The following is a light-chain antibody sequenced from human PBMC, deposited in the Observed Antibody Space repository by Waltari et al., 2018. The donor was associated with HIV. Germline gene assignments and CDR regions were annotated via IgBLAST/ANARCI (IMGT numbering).Light chain of an antibody. V-gene: IGLV3-21*02. CDR3: QVWDTGSDQVV. Sequence: SYVLTQPPSESVAPGPTARVACGGKDIGSKTVHWYQQRPGQAPVLVVYDDSDRPSGIPERFSGSNSENMATLTISRVEAGDEADYYCQVWDTGSDQVVFGGGTKLTVL. J-gene: IGLJ2*01. CDR1: DIGSKT. CDR2: DDS.